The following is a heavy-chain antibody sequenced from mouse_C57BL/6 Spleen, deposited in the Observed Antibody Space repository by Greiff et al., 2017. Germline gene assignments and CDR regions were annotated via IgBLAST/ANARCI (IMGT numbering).Heavy chain of an antibody. V-gene: IGHV1-26*01. D-gene: IGHD4-1*01. J-gene: IGHJ3*01. CDR2: INPKNGGT. CDR1: GYTFTDYY. CDR3: ARRGGNWAWFAY. Sequence: EVQLQQSGPELVKPGASVKISCKASGYTFTDYYMNWVKQSHGKSLEWIGDINPKNGGTSYNQKFKGKATLTVDKSSSTAYMELRSLTSEDSAVYYCARRGGNWAWFAYWGQGTLVTVSA.